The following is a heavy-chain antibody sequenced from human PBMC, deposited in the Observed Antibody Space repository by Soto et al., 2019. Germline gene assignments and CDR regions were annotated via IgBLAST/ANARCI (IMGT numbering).Heavy chain of an antibody. D-gene: IGHD6-19*01. V-gene: IGHV3-23*01. CDR1: GFTLSSYA. CDR3: AKGPPGGWYLGS. J-gene: IGHJ5*02. CDR2: ISGRGGTT. Sequence: GESLKISCAASGFTLSSYAVSWVRQAPGKGLEWVSTISGRGGTTYYADSVKGRFTLSRDNAKNTLYVQMNSLRAEDTAVYFCAKGPPGGWYLGSWGQGTLVTVSS.